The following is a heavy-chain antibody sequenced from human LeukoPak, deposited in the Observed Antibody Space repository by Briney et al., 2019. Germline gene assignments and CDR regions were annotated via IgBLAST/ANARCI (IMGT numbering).Heavy chain of an antibody. Sequence: GASVKVSCKASGYSFSNYGINWVRQAPGEGLEWMGWISGYDANTKYAQRFQGRVTMTTDTSTNSGFLEVKSLTSDDTAVYFCAREVDTAMVNAFDIWGQGTMVIVSS. CDR3: AREVDTAMVNAFDI. D-gene: IGHD5-18*01. J-gene: IGHJ3*02. CDR2: ISGYDANT. V-gene: IGHV1-18*01. CDR1: GYSFSNYG.